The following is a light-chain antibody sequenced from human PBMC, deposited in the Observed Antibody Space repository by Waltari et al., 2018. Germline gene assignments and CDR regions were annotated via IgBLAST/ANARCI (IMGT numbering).Light chain of an antibody. Sequence: QSALTQPPSVSGSPGQSVTISCTGTSSDIGAYNYVSWYQKNPGKAPRLMIYDVSNRPPGVPGRFSGSKSGNTASLTISGLQAEDEADYYCCSYAGSRTGVFGGGTMLTVL. J-gene: IGLJ2*01. CDR3: CSYAGSRTGV. V-gene: IGLV2-11*01. CDR1: SSDIGAYNY. CDR2: DVS.